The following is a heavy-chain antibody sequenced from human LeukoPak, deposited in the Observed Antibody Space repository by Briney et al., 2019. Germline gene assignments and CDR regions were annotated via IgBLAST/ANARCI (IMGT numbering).Heavy chain of an antibody. CDR1: GGTFSSYA. Sequence: ASVKVSCKASGGTFSSYAISWVRQAPGQGLEWMGWMNPNSGNTGYAQKFQGRVTMTRNTSISTAYMEVSSLRSEDTAVYYCARGPERSRYGSGSSWFDPWGQGTLVTVSS. CDR3: ARGPERSRYGSGSSWFDP. V-gene: IGHV1-8*02. CDR2: MNPNSGNT. J-gene: IGHJ5*02. D-gene: IGHD3-10*01.